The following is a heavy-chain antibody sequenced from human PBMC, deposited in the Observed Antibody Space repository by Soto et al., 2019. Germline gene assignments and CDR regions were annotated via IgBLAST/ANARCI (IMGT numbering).Heavy chain of an antibody. CDR1: GFTFSSYW. J-gene: IGHJ6*03. D-gene: IGHD4-17*01. CDR2: IKQDGSEK. Sequence: PWGSLRLSCAASGFTFSSYWMSWVRQAPGKGLEWVANIKQDGSEKYYVDSVKGRFTISRDNAKNSLYLQMNSLRAEDTAVYYCARDYGDSPYYYYYMDVWGKGTTVPVSS. V-gene: IGHV3-7*05. CDR3: ARDYGDSPYYYYYMDV.